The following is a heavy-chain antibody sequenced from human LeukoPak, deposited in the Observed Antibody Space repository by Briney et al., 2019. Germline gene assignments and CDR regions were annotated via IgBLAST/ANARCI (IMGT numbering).Heavy chain of an antibody. V-gene: IGHV3-23*01. CDR3: AKDPYRASSGLVDY. CDR1: GFTFSNYA. D-gene: IGHD5-12*01. Sequence: GGSLRLSCATSGFTFSNYAVSWDRQAPGKGLEWVSSISGSGGTTYYADSVKGRFTISRDNSKNTLYLQMNSLRAEDTAVYYCAKDPYRASSGLVDYWGQGTLVTVSS. J-gene: IGHJ4*02. CDR2: ISGSGGTT.